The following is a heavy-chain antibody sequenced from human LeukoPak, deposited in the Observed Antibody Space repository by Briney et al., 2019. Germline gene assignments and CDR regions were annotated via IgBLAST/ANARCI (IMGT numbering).Heavy chain of an antibody. Sequence: GESLRLSCVASGFTFINNAMTWVRQVPGKGLEWVSNISGRGTSISYAVSVKGRFSISRDNSKNALYLQMNSLRHEDTAVYYCVRNDTSGVGLDYWGQGSLVTVSP. V-gene: IGHV3-23*01. CDR3: VRNDTSGVGLDY. CDR2: ISGRGTSI. CDR1: GFTFINNA. J-gene: IGHJ4*02. D-gene: IGHD3-3*01.